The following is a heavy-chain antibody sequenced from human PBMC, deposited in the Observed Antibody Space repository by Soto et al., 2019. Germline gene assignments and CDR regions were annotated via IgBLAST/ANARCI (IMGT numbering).Heavy chain of an antibody. CDR3: ARLKGSGSPHFDY. V-gene: IGHV4-39*01. CDR1: GGSISSSSYY. D-gene: IGHD3-10*01. J-gene: IGHJ4*02. Sequence: QLQLQESGPGLVKPSETLSLTCTVSGGSISSSSYYWGWIRQPPGKGLEWIGSIYYSGSTYYNPSLKSRVTISVDTSKNQFSLKLSSVTAADTAVYYCARLKGSGSPHFDYWGQGTLVTVSS. CDR2: IYYSGST.